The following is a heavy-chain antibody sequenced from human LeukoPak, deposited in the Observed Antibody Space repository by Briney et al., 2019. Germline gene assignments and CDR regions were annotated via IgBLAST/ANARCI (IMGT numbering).Heavy chain of an antibody. CDR1: GGSFSGYY. V-gene: IGHV4-34*01. CDR3: ARGQPGIAAAGDY. Sequence: SETLSLTCAVYGGSFSGYYWSWIRQPPGKGLEWIGEIYHSGSTNYNPSLKSRVTISVDKSKNQFSLKLSSVTAADTAVYYCARGQPGIAAAGDYWGQGTLVTVSS. D-gene: IGHD6-13*01. J-gene: IGHJ4*02. CDR2: IYHSGST.